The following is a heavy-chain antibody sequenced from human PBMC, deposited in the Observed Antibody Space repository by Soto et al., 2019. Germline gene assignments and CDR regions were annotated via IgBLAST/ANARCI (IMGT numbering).Heavy chain of an antibody. CDR1: GYNFIAQN. V-gene: IGHV1-2*02. Sequence: QVHLVQAGAEVKKPGASVKVSCMASGYNFIAQNIHWVRQAPGLGLEWMGKMNPNSGGSDYAQEYQGRVTITRDTASYTGYTELTSLKSADTAVYYCARERHLNTPSDAFDLWGQGTMVIASS. CDR3: ARERHLNTPSDAFDL. J-gene: IGHJ3*01. CDR2: MNPNSGGS.